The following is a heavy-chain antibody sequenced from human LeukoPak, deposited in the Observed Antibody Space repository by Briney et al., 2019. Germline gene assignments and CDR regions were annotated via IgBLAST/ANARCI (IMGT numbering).Heavy chain of an antibody. CDR1: GGSFSGYY. V-gene: IGHV4-59*01. D-gene: IGHD1-1*01. CDR3: ARGGFLDPFDP. Sequence: SETLSLTCAVYGGSFSGYYWSWIRQPPGKGLDWIGYIYYSGSTKYNPSLKSRVTISVDTSKNQFSLRLSSVTAADTAVYYCARGGFLDPFDPWGQGTLVTVSS. CDR2: IYYSGST. J-gene: IGHJ5*02.